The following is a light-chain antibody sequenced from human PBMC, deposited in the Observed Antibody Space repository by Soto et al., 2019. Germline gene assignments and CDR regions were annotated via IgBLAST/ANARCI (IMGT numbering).Light chain of an antibody. CDR1: QGITNY. CDR3: QKYNGAPWT. Sequence: IRLSQSPSSLSASIGDRVSITCRASQGITNYLAWYQQKAGKAPKLLIYAASTLQSGVPSRFSGSGSGTDFSLTISSLQPEDVATYYCQKYNGAPWTFGQ. CDR2: AAS. J-gene: IGKJ1*01. V-gene: IGKV1-27*01.